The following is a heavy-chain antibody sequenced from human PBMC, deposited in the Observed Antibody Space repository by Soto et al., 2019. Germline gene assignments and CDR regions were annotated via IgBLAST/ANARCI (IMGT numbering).Heavy chain of an antibody. CDR3: ARDRGNSRNDFDI. CDR2: INNYNGKK. J-gene: IGHJ3*02. Sequence: QGQLVQSGDEVKKPGASVRVSCTASGYSFNNYGVSWVRQAPGQGLEWMGWINNYNGKKKCSQRFLGRVTLTTDSDADIAYLELGNLRSDDTAVYFCARDRGNSRNDFDIWGQGTLVTVSS. V-gene: IGHV1-18*04. CDR1: GYSFNNYG. D-gene: IGHD3-16*01.